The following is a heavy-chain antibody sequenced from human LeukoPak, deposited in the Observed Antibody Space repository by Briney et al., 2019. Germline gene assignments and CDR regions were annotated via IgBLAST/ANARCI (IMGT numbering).Heavy chain of an antibody. CDR3: ARQRPHYYYYGMDV. CDR1: GGSISSYY. V-gene: IGHV4-4*07. Sequence: SETLSLTCTVSGGSISSYYWSWIRQPAGKGLEWIGRIYTSGSTNYNPSLKSRDTISVDTSKNQFSLKLSSVTAADTAVYYCARQRPHYYYYGMDVWGQGTTVTVSS. CDR2: IYTSGST. J-gene: IGHJ6*02.